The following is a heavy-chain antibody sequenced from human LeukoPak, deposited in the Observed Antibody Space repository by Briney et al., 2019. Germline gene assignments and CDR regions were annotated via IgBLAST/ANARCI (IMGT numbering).Heavy chain of an antibody. CDR2: IKLDGSEK. Sequence: PGGSLRLSCAASGFTFPSYYMSWVRQAPGKGLEWVANIKLDGSEKYYVDSVKGRFTISRDNAKSSLYLQMNSLKAEDTAVYYCATYRVGAILFWGQGTLVTVSS. CDR3: ATYRVGAILF. J-gene: IGHJ4*02. CDR1: GFTFPSYY. V-gene: IGHV3-7*01. D-gene: IGHD1-26*01.